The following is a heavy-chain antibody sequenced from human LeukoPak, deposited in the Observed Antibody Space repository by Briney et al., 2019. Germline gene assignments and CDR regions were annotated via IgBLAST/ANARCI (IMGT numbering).Heavy chain of an antibody. D-gene: IGHD6-6*01. CDR2: IYHSGST. Sequence: ASETLSLTCTVSGYSVSSGYYWGWIRQPPGKGLEWIGSIYHSGSTYYNPSLKSRVTISVDTSKNQFSLKLSSVTAADTAVYYCASLVGSSSSVGGYWGQGTLVTVSS. CDR1: GYSVSSGYY. CDR3: ASLVGSSSSVGGY. V-gene: IGHV4-38-2*02. J-gene: IGHJ4*02.